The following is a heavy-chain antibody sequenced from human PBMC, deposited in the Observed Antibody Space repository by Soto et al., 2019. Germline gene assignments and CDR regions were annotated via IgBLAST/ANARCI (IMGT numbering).Heavy chain of an antibody. J-gene: IGHJ4*02. D-gene: IGHD1-26*01. CDR2: IRSGGNT. Sequence: PGGSLRLSCAASGFTVSTDWMYWVRQAPGKGLEWVSVIRSGGNTYYADSVEGRFTISRDNAKNTLFLQMNSLRAEDTAVYYRVRDDFGLGLDYWGLGTLVTAPQ. CDR1: GFTVSTDW. V-gene: IGHV3-66*01. CDR3: VRDDFGLGLDY.